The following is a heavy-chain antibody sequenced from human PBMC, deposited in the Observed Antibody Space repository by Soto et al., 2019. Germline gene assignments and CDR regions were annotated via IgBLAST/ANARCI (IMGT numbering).Heavy chain of an antibody. Sequence: PGGSLRLSCAASGFTFSSYAMSWVRQAPGKGLEWVSAISGSGGSTYYADSVKGRFTISRDNSKNTLYLQMNSLRAEDTAVYYCAKGGYCSSTSCYDAFDIWGQGTMVTVSS. J-gene: IGHJ3*02. CDR2: ISGSGGST. CDR1: GFTFSSYA. CDR3: AKGGYCSSTSCYDAFDI. V-gene: IGHV3-23*01. D-gene: IGHD2-2*01.